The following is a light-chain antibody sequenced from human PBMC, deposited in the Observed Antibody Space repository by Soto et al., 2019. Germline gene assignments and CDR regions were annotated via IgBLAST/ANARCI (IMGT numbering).Light chain of an antibody. CDR1: SSDVGAYSS. CDR3: SSYTSSSTYL. Sequence: QSALTQPASVSGSPGQSITISCTGTSSDVGAYSSVSWYQQHPDKAPKLMIYEVSYRPSGVSDRFSGSKSDNTAFLTISGLHTEDEADYYCSSYTSSSTYLFGTGTKVTVL. CDR2: EVS. V-gene: IGLV2-14*03. J-gene: IGLJ1*01.